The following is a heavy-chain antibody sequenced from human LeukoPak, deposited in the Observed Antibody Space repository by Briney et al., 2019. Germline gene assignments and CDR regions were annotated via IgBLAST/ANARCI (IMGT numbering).Heavy chain of an antibody. V-gene: IGHV5-51*01. Sequence: GESLKISCKGSGYTFTSYWIGWVRQMPGKGLEWMGIIYPGDSDTRYSPSFQGQVTTSADKSISTAYLQWSSLKASDTSMYYCARLKDDYIIDSWGQGTLVTVSS. CDR1: GYTFTSYW. CDR2: IYPGDSDT. D-gene: IGHD5-24*01. CDR3: ARLKDDYIIDS. J-gene: IGHJ5*01.